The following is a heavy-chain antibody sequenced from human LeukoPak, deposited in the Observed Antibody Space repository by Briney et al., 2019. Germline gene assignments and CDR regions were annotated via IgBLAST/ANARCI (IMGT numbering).Heavy chain of an antibody. D-gene: IGHD6-13*01. J-gene: IGHJ4*02. CDR2: IKQDGSET. Sequence: PGGSLRLSCAASGLTFTTYWMTWVRQAPGKGLEWVANIKQDGSETYYVDSVKGRFTISRDNAKNSLYLQMNSLRAEDTAVYYCARDSGGRVYNYWGQGTLVTVSS. CDR3: ARDSGGRVYNY. CDR1: GLTFTTYW. V-gene: IGHV3-7*03.